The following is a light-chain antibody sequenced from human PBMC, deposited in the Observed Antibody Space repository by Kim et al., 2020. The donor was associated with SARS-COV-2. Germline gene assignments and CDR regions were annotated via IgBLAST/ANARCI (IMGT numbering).Light chain of an antibody. CDR1: KLEYKY. V-gene: IGLV3-1*01. CDR3: QAWDSSTVV. J-gene: IGLJ2*01. CDR2: QDS. Sequence: GSLGQTARITCSGDKLEYKYACWYQQKPGQSPVLVIYQDSKRPSGIPERFSGPTSGNTATLTISGTQAMDEADYYCQAWDSSTVVFGGGTQLTVL.